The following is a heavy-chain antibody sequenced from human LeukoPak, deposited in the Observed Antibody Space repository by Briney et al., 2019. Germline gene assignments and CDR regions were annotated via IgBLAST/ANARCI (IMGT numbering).Heavy chain of an antibody. CDR3: ARRFLNSHPIYYYMDV. CDR1: VYNFLNYG. D-gene: IGHD2-21*01. J-gene: IGHJ6*03. V-gene: IGHV1-18*01. Sequence: GASVKVSCKASVYNFLNYGISWVRQAPGQGLEWMGWISGKTGNINYAQKFQARATMTRDTSTSTAYMELRSLRSDDTPVYFCARRFLNSHPIYYYMDVWAKGTTVIVSS. CDR2: ISGKTGNI.